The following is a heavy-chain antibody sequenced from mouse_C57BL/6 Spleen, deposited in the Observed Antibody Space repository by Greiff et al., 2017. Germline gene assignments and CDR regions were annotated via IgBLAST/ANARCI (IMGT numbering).Heavy chain of an antibody. J-gene: IGHJ2*01. Sequence: QVQLKQSGAELARPGASVKLSCKASGYTFTSYGISWVKQRTGQGLGWIGEIYPRSGNTYYNEKFKGKATLTADKSSSTAYMELRSLTSEDSAVYFCATITTALFDYWGQGTTLTVSS. V-gene: IGHV1-81*01. CDR1: GYTFTSYG. CDR3: ATITTALFDY. CDR2: IYPRSGNT. D-gene: IGHD1-1*01.